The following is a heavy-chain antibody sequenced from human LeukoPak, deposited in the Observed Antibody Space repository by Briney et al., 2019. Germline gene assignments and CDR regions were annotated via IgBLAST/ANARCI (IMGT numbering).Heavy chain of an antibody. CDR3: ARGKDYYGSGSYWFIDY. CDR1: GFTFSSYS. V-gene: IGHV3-21*01. CDR2: ISSSSYI. Sequence: PGGSLRLSCAASGFTFSSYSMNWVRQAPGKGLEWVSSISSSSYIYYADSVKGRFTISRDNAKNSLYLQMNSLRAEDTAVYYCARGKDYYGSGSYWFIDYWGQGTLVTVSS. D-gene: IGHD3-10*01. J-gene: IGHJ4*02.